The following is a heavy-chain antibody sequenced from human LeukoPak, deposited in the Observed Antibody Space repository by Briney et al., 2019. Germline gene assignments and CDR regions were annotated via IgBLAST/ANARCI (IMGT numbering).Heavy chain of an antibody. D-gene: IGHD3-10*01. CDR2: ISSSSSYI. CDR3: VRRGLIVTEYLER. V-gene: IGHV3-21*01. J-gene: IGHJ1*01. CDR1: GFTFSSYS. Sequence: NPGGSLRLSCAASGFTFSSYSMNWVRQAPGKGLEWVSSISSSSSYIYYADSVKGRFTISKDNAKNSLYLQMNSLSAEDTAVYYCVRRGLIVTEYLERWGQGTLVIVSS.